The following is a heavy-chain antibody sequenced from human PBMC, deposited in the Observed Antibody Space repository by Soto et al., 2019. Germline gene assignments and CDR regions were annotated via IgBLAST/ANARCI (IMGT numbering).Heavy chain of an antibody. J-gene: IGHJ6*02. CDR3: AKWMDREVYYYDGMDV. V-gene: IGHV3-23*01. CDR2: ISGSGGST. D-gene: IGHD3-10*01. Sequence: GGSLRLSCAASGFTFSSYAMSWVRQAPGKGLEWVSAISGSGGSTYYADSVKGRFTISRDNSKNTLYLQMNSLRAEDTRVYYCAKWMDREVYYYDGMDVWGQGTTVTVSS. CDR1: GFTFSSYA.